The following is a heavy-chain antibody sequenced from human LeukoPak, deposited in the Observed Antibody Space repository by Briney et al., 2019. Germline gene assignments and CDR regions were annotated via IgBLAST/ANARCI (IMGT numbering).Heavy chain of an antibody. CDR1: GFTFSSYS. V-gene: IGHV3-21*01. D-gene: IGHD2-15*01. CDR2: ISSGSTYM. J-gene: IGHJ6*02. CDR3: ARELPYYYYGMDV. Sequence: GGSLRLSCAASGFTFSSYSMNWVRQAPGKGLEWVSSISSGSTYMYYADSVKGRFTISRDNSKNTLYLQMNSLRAEDTAVYYCARELPYYYYGMDVWGQGTTVTVSS.